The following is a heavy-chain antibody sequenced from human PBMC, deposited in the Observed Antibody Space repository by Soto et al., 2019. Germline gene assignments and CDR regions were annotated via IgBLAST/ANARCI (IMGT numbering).Heavy chain of an antibody. CDR3: ASEGTYDSSGYYYSRAVLFDY. CDR2: ISYDGSNK. D-gene: IGHD3-22*01. J-gene: IGHJ4*02. Sequence: QVQLVESGGGVVQPGRSLRLSCAASGFTFSSYAMHWVRQAPGKGLEWVAVISYDGSNKYYADSVKGRFTISRDNSKNTQYLQMNSLRAEDTAVYYCASEGTYDSSGYYYSRAVLFDYWGQGTLVTVSS. V-gene: IGHV3-30-3*01. CDR1: GFTFSSYA.